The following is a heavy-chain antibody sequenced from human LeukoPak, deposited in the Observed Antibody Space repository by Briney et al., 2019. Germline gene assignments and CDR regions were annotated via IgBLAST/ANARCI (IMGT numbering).Heavy chain of an antibody. D-gene: IGHD2-21*01. Sequence: PSETLSLTCTVSGGSISSYYWSWIRQPPGKGLEWIGFIYYSGGTKYNPSLKSRVTISVDTSKNQFSLKLRSVTAADTAVYYCARGDPLPFNYWGQGTLVTVSS. CDR2: IYYSGGT. CDR3: ARGDPLPFNY. CDR1: GGSISSYY. J-gene: IGHJ4*02. V-gene: IGHV4-59*01.